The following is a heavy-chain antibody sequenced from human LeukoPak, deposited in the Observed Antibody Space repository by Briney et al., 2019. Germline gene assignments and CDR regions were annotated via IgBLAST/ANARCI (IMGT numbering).Heavy chain of an antibody. CDR1: GFTFDDYG. CDR2: INWNGGST. V-gene: IGHV3-20*04. Sequence: PGGSLRLSCAASGFTFDDYGMSWVRQAPGKGLEWVSGINWNGGSTGYADSVKGRFTISRDNAKNSLYLQMNSLRAEDTAVYYCARDRQEYSYGYSWFDPWGQGTLVTVSS. CDR3: ARDRQEYSYGYSWFDP. J-gene: IGHJ5*02. D-gene: IGHD5-18*01.